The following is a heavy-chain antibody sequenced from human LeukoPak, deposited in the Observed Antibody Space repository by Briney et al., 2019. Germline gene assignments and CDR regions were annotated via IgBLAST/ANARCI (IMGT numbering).Heavy chain of an antibody. CDR2: ISYDGSNK. CDR1: GFTFSSYA. CDR3: ARGLTGYDFWSGYYRDAFDI. J-gene: IGHJ3*02. Sequence: GGSLRLSCAASGFTFSSYAMHWVRQAPGKGLEWVAVISYDGSNKYYADSVKGRFTISRDNSKNTLYLQMNSLRAEDTAVYYCARGLTGYDFWSGYYRDAFDIWGQGTMVTVSS. D-gene: IGHD3-3*01. V-gene: IGHV3-30-3*01.